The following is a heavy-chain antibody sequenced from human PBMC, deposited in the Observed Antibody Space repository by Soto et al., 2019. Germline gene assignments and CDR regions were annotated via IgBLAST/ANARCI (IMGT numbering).Heavy chain of an antibody. CDR2: MNPNTGNS. CDR3: ARRAETNGWNGFGADKYYFDF. V-gene: IGHV1-8*01. J-gene: IGHJ4*02. Sequence: ASVKVSCKASGYTFTSYDICWVREATGQGLEWMGWMNPNTGNSGYAQKFQGRVTMTSDTSISTAHMELSSLRSEDTAVYYCARRAETNGWNGFGADKYYFDFWGQGTLFTVSS. CDR1: GYTFTSYD. D-gene: IGHD1-1*01.